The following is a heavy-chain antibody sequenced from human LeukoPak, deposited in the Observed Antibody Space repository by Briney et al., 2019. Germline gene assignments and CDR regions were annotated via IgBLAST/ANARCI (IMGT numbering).Heavy chain of an antibody. CDR1: GGPISSYY. J-gene: IGHJ4*02. V-gene: IGHV4-59*01. Sequence: SETLSLTCTVSGGPISSYYWSWIRQPPGKGLEWIGYIYYSGSTNYNPSLKSRVTISVDTSKNQFSLKLTSVTAADTAVYYCARAGTSGWYLDYWGQGTLVTVSS. CDR2: IYYSGST. D-gene: IGHD6-25*01. CDR3: ARAGTSGWYLDY.